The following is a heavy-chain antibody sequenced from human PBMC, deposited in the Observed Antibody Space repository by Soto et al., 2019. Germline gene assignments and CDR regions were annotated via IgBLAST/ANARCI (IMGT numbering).Heavy chain of an antibody. D-gene: IGHD5-18*01. CDR3: ARGGYSYGPLDY. CDR1: GFTFSDYY. J-gene: IGHJ4*02. Sequence: GGSLRLSCAASGFTFSDYYMSWIRQAPGKGLEWVSYISSSSSYTNYADSVKGRFTISRDNAKNSLYLQMNSLRAEDTAVYYCARGGYSYGPLDYWGQGTLVTVSS. CDR2: ISSSSSYT. V-gene: IGHV3-11*05.